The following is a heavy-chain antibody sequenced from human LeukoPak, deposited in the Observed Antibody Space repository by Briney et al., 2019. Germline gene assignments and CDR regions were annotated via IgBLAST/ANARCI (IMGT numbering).Heavy chain of an antibody. CDR1: GYTFTGYY. V-gene: IGHV1-2*02. CDR2: INPNSGGT. Sequence: ASVKVSCKASGYTFTGYYMHWVRQAPGQGLEWMGWINPNSGGTNYAQKFQGRVTMTRDTSISTAYMQLSSLRLEDTAVYYCATDMVGYCGDVTCYSEAYWGQGTLVTVSS. D-gene: IGHD2-21*01. J-gene: IGHJ4*02. CDR3: ATDMVGYCGDVTCYSEAY.